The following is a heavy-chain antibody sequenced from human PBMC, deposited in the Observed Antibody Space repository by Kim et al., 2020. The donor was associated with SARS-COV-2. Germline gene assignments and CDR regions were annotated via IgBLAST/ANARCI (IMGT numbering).Heavy chain of an antibody. CDR3: ARDLSQRDPGDSYFDY. CDR2: IIPIFGTA. D-gene: IGHD4-17*01. CDR1: GGTFSSYA. J-gene: IGHJ4*02. Sequence: SVKVSCKASGGTFSSYAISWVRQAPGQGLEWMGGIIPIFGTANYAQKFQGRVTITADESTSTAYMELSSLRSEDTAVYYCARDLSQRDPGDSYFDYWGQGTLVTVSS. V-gene: IGHV1-69*13.